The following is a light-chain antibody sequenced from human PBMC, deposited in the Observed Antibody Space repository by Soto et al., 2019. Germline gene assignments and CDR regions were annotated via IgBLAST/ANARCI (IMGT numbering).Light chain of an antibody. CDR3: QQSFT. V-gene: IGKV1-5*03. CDR2: KAS. CDR1: QSISSW. Sequence: DIQMTQSPSTLSASVGDRVTITCRASQSISSWLAWYQQKPGKAPKLLIYKASTLESGVPSRFSGSGSGTEFTLTLRSLQPDDFATYYCQQSFTFGPGTKVDIK. J-gene: IGKJ3*01.